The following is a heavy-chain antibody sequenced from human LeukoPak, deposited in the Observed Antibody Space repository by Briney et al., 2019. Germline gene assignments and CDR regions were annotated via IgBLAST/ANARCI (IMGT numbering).Heavy chain of an antibody. D-gene: IGHD2/OR15-2a*01. J-gene: IGHJ4*02. CDR2: ISDIGSI. CDR3: AGHHPRNTVDF. V-gene: IGHV4-59*08. CDR1: GGSISSYY. Sequence: PSETLSLTCTVSGGSISSYYWSWIRQPPGKGLEWIAYISDIGSINYNPSLKSRVTISLDTSKNQFSLKLSSVTAADTAVYYCAGHHPRNTVDFWGQGTLSPPPQ.